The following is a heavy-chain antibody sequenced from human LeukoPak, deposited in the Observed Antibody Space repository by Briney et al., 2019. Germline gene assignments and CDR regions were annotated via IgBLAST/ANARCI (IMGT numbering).Heavy chain of an antibody. J-gene: IGHJ4*02. Sequence: ESGPTLVNPTQTLTLTCTFSGFSLSTSGMCVSWIRQPPGKTLEWLARIDWDDDKYYSTSLKTRLTISKDTSKNQVVLTMTNMDPEDTATYYCARQIVAATALDYWGQGTLVTVSS. D-gene: IGHD6-13*01. CDR1: GFSLSTSGMC. CDR2: IDWDDDK. V-gene: IGHV2-70*11. CDR3: ARQIVAATALDY.